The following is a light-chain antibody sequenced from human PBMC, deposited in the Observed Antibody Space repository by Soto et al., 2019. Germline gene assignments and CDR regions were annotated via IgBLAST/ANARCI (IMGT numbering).Light chain of an antibody. V-gene: IGKV3-20*01. CDR1: QTVRNNY. J-gene: IGKJ1*01. CDR3: HQYGSSPQT. Sequence: FVLTHSPCTLSLSPWERGTRAFRAIQTVRNNYLAWYQQKPGQAPSLLIYCASSRATGIPDRFSGSGSGTEFTLTVDRLEPEDFAVYYCHQYGSSPQTFGRGTKVDI. CDR2: CAS.